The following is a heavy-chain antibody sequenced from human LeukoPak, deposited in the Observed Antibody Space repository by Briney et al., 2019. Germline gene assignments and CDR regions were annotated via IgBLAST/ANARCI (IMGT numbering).Heavy chain of an antibody. CDR1: GFTVSSNY. CDR2: IYNGGNT. Sequence: PGGSLRLSCAASGFTVSSNYMGWVRQAPGKGLEWVSVIYNGGNTYYADSVKGRFAISRDNSKNTLYVQMNSLRAEDTAVYYCAKGWTSGFDYWGQGTLVTVSS. J-gene: IGHJ4*02. CDR3: AKGWTSGFDY. V-gene: IGHV3-53*01. D-gene: IGHD2-15*01.